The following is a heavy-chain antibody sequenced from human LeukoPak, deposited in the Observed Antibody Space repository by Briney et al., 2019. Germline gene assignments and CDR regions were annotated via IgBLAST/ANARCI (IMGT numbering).Heavy chain of an antibody. J-gene: IGHJ6*02. D-gene: IGHD1-14*01. Sequence: SETLSLTCSVSGGSISNYYWSWIRQPPGKGLEYIGYIYYSGSTNYNPALKGRGTMTVDTAKHQFSLKLISVTAADPAGYYCARPKFTYNNGCLSVDGWGQGTTVTVSS. CDR2: IYYSGST. CDR3: ARPKFTYNNGCLSVDG. V-gene: IGHV4-59*01. CDR1: GGSISNYY.